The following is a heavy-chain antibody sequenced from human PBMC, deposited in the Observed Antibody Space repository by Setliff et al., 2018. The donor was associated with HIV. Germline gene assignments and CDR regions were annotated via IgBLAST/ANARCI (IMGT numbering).Heavy chain of an antibody. CDR3: ARGGRLQYFDWPSYAMDV. J-gene: IGHJ6*02. Sequence: GGSLRLSCPASGFTFSSYAINWVRQAPGKGLEWVSVISDSGGSTYYSDSVKGRFTISRDNGKNSLYLQMNSLRAEDTAVYYCARGGRLQYFDWPSYAMDVWGQGTTVTVSS. D-gene: IGHD3-9*01. CDR2: ISDSGGST. V-gene: IGHV3-23*01. CDR1: GFTFSSYA.